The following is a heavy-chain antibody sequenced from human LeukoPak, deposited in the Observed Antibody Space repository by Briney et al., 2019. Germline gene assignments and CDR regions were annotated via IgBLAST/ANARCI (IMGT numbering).Heavy chain of an antibody. D-gene: IGHD2/OR15-2a*01. CDR1: GFTVSSNY. CDR3: ANGYYGGYFDY. V-gene: IGHV3-23*01. CDR2: ISGSGGST. Sequence: GGSLRLSCAASGFTVSSNYMSWVRQAPGKGLEWVSAISGSGGSTYYADSVKGRFTISRDNSKNTLYLQMNSLRVEDTAVYYCANGYYGGYFDYWGQGALVTVSS. J-gene: IGHJ4*02.